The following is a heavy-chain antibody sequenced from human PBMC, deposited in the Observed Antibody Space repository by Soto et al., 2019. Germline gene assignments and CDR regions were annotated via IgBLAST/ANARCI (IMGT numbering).Heavy chain of an antibody. Sequence: GSLRLSCAASGFTFSSYSMNWVRQAPGKGLEWVSSISSSSYIYYADSVKGRFTISRDNAKNSLYLQMNSLRAEDTAVYYCARDWVTTSEYFDYWGQGTLVTVSS. CDR3: ARDWVTTSEYFDY. V-gene: IGHV3-21*01. CDR1: GFTFSSYS. D-gene: IGHD4-17*01. J-gene: IGHJ4*02. CDR2: ISSSSYI.